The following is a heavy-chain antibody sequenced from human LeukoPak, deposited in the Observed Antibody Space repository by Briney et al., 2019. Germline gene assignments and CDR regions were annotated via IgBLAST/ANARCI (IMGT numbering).Heavy chain of an antibody. CDR2: INHSGST. D-gene: IGHD3-22*01. Sequence: PSETLSLTCDVYGGSFSGYYWSWIRQPPGKGLEWIGEINHSGSTNYNPSLKSRVTISVDTSKNQFSLKLSSVTAADTAVYYCARGPYYDSSGYRRYNWFDPWGQGTLVTVSS. V-gene: IGHV4-34*01. CDR3: ARGPYYDSSGYRRYNWFDP. CDR1: GGSFSGYY. J-gene: IGHJ5*02.